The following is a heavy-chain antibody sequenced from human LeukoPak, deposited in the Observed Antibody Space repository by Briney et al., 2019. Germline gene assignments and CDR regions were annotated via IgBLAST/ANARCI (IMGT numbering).Heavy chain of an antibody. V-gene: IGHV4-59*01. CDR3: ARDRGHRPYNWFDP. CDR1: GVSITDYY. Sequence: NPSETLSLTCTVSGVSITDYYWSWLRQTPGKGLEWIGYVHHSGTTNNIPSLNSRVTMSVDTSKNQFSLNLTSVTSADTAVYYCARDRGHRPYNWFDPWGQGILVTVSS. D-gene: IGHD3-10*01. CDR2: VHHSGTT. J-gene: IGHJ5*02.